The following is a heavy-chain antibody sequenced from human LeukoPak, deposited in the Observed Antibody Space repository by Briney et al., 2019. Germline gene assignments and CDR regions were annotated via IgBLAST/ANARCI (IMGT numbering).Heavy chain of an antibody. V-gene: IGHV3-7*03. CDR3: AKAHPLRFLEWLEDY. J-gene: IGHJ4*02. CDR1: GFTFSSYG. CDR2: IKHDGSAA. Sequence: QTGGSLRLSCAASGFTFSSYGMSWVRQAPGKGLEWVANIKHDGSAANYMKSVRGRFTVSRDNAKNSLYLQLNSLRAEDTAVYYCAKAHPLRFLEWLEDYWGQGTLVTVSS. D-gene: IGHD3-3*01.